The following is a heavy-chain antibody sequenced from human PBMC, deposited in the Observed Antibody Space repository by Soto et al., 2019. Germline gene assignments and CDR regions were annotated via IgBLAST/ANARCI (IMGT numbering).Heavy chain of an antibody. Sequence: GASVKVSCKASGYTFTSYGISWVRQAPGQGLEWMGWISAYNGNTNYAQKLQGRVTMTTDTSTSTAYMELRSLRSDDTAVYYCARGRPRVGVVIIPVGWFDPWGQGTLVTVSS. J-gene: IGHJ5*02. D-gene: IGHD3-3*01. CDR1: GYTFTSYG. V-gene: IGHV1-18*01. CDR3: ARGRPRVGVVIIPVGWFDP. CDR2: ISAYNGNT.